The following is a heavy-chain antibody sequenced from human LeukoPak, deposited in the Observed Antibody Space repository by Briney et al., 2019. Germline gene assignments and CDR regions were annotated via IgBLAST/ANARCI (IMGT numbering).Heavy chain of an antibody. CDR3: ARVGIAAAGPMFDP. Sequence: ASVKVSCKASGYTFTGYYMHWVRQAPGQGLEWMGWINPNSGGTNYAQKFQGRVTMTRDTSISTAYMELSRLRSDDTAVYYCARVGIAAAGPMFDPWGQGTLVTVSS. V-gene: IGHV1-2*02. CDR2: INPNSGGT. J-gene: IGHJ5*02. D-gene: IGHD6-13*01. CDR1: GYTFTGYY.